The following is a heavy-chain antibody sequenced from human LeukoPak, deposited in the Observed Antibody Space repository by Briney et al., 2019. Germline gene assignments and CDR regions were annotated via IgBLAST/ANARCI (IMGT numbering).Heavy chain of an antibody. D-gene: IGHD4-17*01. J-gene: IGHJ4*02. Sequence: ASVKVSCKASGYTFTGYYMHWVRQAPGQGLEWMGRINPNSGGTNYAQKFQGRVTMTRDTSISTAYMEVSRLRFDDTAVYYFARDGDYDTDFDYWGQGTLVTVSS. CDR3: ARDGDYDTDFDY. V-gene: IGHV1-2*06. CDR1: GYTFTGYY. CDR2: INPNSGGT.